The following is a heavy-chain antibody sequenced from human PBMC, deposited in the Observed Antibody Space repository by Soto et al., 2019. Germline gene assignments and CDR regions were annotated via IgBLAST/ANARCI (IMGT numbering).Heavy chain of an antibody. CDR2: IYPRDSDT. CDR3: ARTGVADAFEI. CDR1: GFSFTSYW. Sequence: GESLKISCNASGFSFTSYWIGWVRQVPGKGLECMGIIYPRDSDTRYNPSFQGQVTISVDESINTAYLQWSSLKTSDTAMYYRARTGVADAFEIWGQGTMVTVSS. J-gene: IGHJ3*02. D-gene: IGHD3-3*01. V-gene: IGHV5-51*01.